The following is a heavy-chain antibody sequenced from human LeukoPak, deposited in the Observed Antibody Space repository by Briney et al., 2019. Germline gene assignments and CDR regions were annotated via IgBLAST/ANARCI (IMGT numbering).Heavy chain of an antibody. CDR3: VKEGAAAGIDAFDI. J-gene: IGHJ3*02. CDR1: GFTFSSYS. Sequence: GGSLRLSCAASGFTFSSYSMNWVRQAPGKGLEWVSYISSSSSTIYYADSVKGRFTISRDNAKNSLYLQMNSLRAEDTAVYYCVKEGAAAGIDAFDIWGQGTMVTVSS. V-gene: IGHV3-48*01. D-gene: IGHD6-13*01. CDR2: ISSSSSTI.